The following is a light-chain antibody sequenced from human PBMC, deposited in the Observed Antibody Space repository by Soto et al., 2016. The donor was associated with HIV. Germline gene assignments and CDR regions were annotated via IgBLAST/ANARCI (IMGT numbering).Light chain of an antibody. J-gene: IGKJ2*01. CDR3: LQDYNYPYT. CDR2: AAS. CDR1: QDIRNE. Sequence: AIQMTQSPSSLSASVGDRATITCRASQDIRNELGWYQQKPGKAPKLLIYAASSLGGEVPSRFSGSGSGTDFTLTISSLQPEDSASYFCLQDYNYPYTFGQGTKLEIK. V-gene: IGKV1-6*01.